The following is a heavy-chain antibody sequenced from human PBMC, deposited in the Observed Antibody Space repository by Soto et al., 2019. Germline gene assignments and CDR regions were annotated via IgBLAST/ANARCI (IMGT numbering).Heavy chain of an antibody. D-gene: IGHD4-17*01. CDR3: ARSLTTVVTMDV. CDR1: GGSISSSSYY. Sequence: QLQLQESGPGLVKPSDTLSLTCTVSGGSISSSSYYWGWIRQPPGKGLEWIGSIYYSGSTYYNPSLKSRVTISVDTSKNQFSLKLSSVTAADTAVYCCARSLTTVVTMDVWGQGTTVTVSS. J-gene: IGHJ6*02. V-gene: IGHV4-39*01. CDR2: IYYSGST.